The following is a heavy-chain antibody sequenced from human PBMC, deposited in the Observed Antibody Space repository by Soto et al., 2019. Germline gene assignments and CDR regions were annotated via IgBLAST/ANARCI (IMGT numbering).Heavy chain of an antibody. D-gene: IGHD5-18*01. J-gene: IGHJ4*02. CDR3: ARLRGIQLWLNPDYFDY. Sequence: SETLSLTCTVSGGSIISYYWSWIRQPPWKGLEWIGYIYYSGSTNYSPSLKSRVTISLDTSKNQFSLKLSSVTAADTAVYYCARLRGIQLWLNPDYFDYWGQGTLVTVSS. CDR1: GGSIISYY. CDR2: IYYSGST. V-gene: IGHV4-59*08.